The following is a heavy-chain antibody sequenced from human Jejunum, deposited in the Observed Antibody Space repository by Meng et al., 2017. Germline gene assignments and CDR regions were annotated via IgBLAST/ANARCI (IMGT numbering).Heavy chain of an antibody. CDR1: GGSLRGYF. V-gene: IGHV4-34*01. Sequence: QSQCEQARLGLLKPSATLSRTCAVYGGSLRGYFWSWIRQPPGKGLEWIGEVSHSGWTKYNPSLKSRVTISLETSKNQFSLKMSSVTAADTAVYYCVRGNNYVWGMIPWGQGTLVTVSS. CDR2: VSHSGWT. D-gene: IGHD3-16*01. J-gene: IGHJ5*02. CDR3: VRGNNYVWGMIP.